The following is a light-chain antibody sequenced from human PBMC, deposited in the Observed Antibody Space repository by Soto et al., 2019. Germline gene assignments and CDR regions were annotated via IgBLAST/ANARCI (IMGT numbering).Light chain of an antibody. CDR3: LQHNGYALYT. J-gene: IGKJ2*01. CDR1: QGIRND. V-gene: IGKV1-17*01. Sequence: DIQMTQSPSSLSASVGDRVTITCRASQGIRNDLGWYQQKPGKAPKRLIYAASNLQSGVPPRFSGSGSGTELTLTINSLQPEDSATYYCLQHNGYALYTFGQGTKLEIK. CDR2: AAS.